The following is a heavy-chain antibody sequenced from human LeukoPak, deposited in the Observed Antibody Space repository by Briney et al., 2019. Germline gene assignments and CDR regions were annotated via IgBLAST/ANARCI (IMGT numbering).Heavy chain of an antibody. CDR3: ARHALLWFGELSYMDV. J-gene: IGHJ6*03. CDR2: INHSGST. V-gene: IGHV4-34*01. CDR1: GGSISSYY. D-gene: IGHD3-10*01. Sequence: SETLSLTCTVSGGSISSYYWSWIRQPPGKGLEWIGEINHSGSTNSNPSLKSRVTISVDTSKNQFSLKLSSVTAADTAVYYCARHALLWFGELSYMDVWGKGTTVTISS.